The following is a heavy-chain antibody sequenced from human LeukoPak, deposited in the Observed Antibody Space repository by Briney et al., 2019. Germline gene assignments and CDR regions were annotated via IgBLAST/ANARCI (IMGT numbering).Heavy chain of an antibody. CDR1: GGSISSYY. CDR3: ARDYIVDTGVVAFDI. CDR2: IYNSGNT. Sequence: PSETLSLTCTVSGGSISSYYWNWIRQPAGKGLEWIGHIYNSGNTNYNPSLKGRGTISVDRSRNMFSLKLSSVTAADTAMYYCARDYIVDTGVVAFDIWGQGTMVTVSS. V-gene: IGHV4-4*07. D-gene: IGHD5-12*01. J-gene: IGHJ3*02.